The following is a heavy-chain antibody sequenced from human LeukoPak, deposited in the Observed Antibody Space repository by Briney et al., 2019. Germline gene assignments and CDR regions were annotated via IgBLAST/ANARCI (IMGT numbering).Heavy chain of an antibody. J-gene: IGHJ4*02. CDR1: GFSFSSYA. V-gene: IGHV3-23*01. CDR3: TKGVLGGTQSVSAGLDS. CDR2: IADSGSGT. Sequence: GGSLRLSCAASGFSFSSYAMSWVRQAPGKGLEWVSTIADSGSGTWYADSVKGRFTISRDNSKNTLYLQMNSLRAEDTAVYYCTKGVLGGTQSVSAGLDSWGQGTLVTVSS. D-gene: IGHD3-16*01.